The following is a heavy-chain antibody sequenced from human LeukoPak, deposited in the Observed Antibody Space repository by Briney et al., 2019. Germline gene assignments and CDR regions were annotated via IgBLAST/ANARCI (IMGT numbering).Heavy chain of an antibody. D-gene: IGHD1-26*01. CDR1: GFTFSSYW. J-gene: IGHJ6*03. CDR3: ARRPWGGHQHMDV. V-gene: IGHV3-74*01. CDR2: INSDGSST. Sequence: GGSLRLACAASGFTFSSYWMHWVRQAPGKVLVWVSRINSDGSSTSYADSVKGRFTISRDNAKNTLYLQMNSLSAEDTAVCYCARRPWGGHQHMDVWGTGTTVTVSS.